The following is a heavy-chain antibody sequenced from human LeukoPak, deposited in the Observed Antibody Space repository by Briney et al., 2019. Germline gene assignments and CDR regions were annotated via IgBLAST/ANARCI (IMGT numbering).Heavy chain of an antibody. CDR1: GGSINDYY. J-gene: IGHJ4*02. Sequence: SETLSLTCTVSGGSINDYYWSWIRQSPGKGLEWIGYIYCTGRTKYNPSLQSRVTISVDTSKNQFSLNLSSVTSADTAVYFCTRVSIHGDSDYWGQGTLVTVSS. V-gene: IGHV4-59*01. CDR3: TRVSIHGDSDY. CDR2: IYCTGRT.